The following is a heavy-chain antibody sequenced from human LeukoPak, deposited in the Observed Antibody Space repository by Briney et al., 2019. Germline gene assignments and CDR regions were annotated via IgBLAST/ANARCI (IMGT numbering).Heavy chain of an antibody. V-gene: IGHV3-20*04. CDR3: ARYSWGVRGEDYLAS. Sequence: PGGSLRLSCAASGFTFDDYGMSWVRQAPGKGLEWVSGINWNGGSTGYADSVKGRFTISRDNAKNSLYLQMNSLRAEDTAVYYWARYSWGVRGEDYLASGGRGTLVTVS. CDR1: GFTFDDYG. J-gene: IGHJ4*02. CDR2: INWNGGST. D-gene: IGHD3-16*01.